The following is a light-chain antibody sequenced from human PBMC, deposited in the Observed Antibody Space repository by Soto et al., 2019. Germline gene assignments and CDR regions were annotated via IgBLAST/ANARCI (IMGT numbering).Light chain of an antibody. CDR3: QVWDSSSDHLYV. J-gene: IGLJ1*01. CDR1: NIGSKS. CDR2: DDS. V-gene: IGLV3-21*02. Sequence: SNELAQPASVSVAPGQTARITCGGNNIGSKSVHWYQQKPGQAPVLVVYDDSDRPSGIPERFSGSNSGNTATLTISRVEAGDEADYHCQVWDSSSDHLYVFGTGTKVTVL.